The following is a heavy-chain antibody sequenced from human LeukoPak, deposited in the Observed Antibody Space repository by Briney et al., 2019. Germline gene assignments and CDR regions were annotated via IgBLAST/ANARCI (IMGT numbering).Heavy chain of an antibody. V-gene: IGHV4-59*01. Sequence: SETLSLTCTVSGGSISSYYWSWIRQPPGKGLEWIGYIYYSGSTNYNPSLKSRVTISVDTSKNQFSLKLSSVTAADTAVYYCAGYSYGLDVWGQGTTATVSS. CDR1: GGSISSYY. J-gene: IGHJ6*02. D-gene: IGHD5-18*01. CDR3: AGYSYGLDV. CDR2: IYYSGST.